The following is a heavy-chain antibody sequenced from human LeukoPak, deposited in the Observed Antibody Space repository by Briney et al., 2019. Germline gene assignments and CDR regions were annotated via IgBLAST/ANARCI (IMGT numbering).Heavy chain of an antibody. CDR3: AKLSSKVVSSWLLFDP. CDR1: GFTFSSYG. J-gene: IGHJ5*02. D-gene: IGHD2-21*01. Sequence: GGSLRLSCAASGFTFSSYGMHWVRQAPGKGLEWVAFIRYDGSNKYYADPVKGRFTISRDNSKNTLYLQMNSLRAEDTAVYYCAKLSSKVVSSWLLFDPWGQGTLVTVSS. CDR2: IRYDGSNK. V-gene: IGHV3-30*02.